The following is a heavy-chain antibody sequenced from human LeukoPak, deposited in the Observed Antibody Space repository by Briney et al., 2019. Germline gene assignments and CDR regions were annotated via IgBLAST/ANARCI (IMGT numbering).Heavy chain of an antibody. D-gene: IGHD2-2*01. Sequence: GGSLRLSCAASGFTFSGSAMHWVRQASGKGLEWVGRIRSKANSYATAYAASVKGMFTISRDDSKNTAYLQMNSLKTEDTAVYYCTRLYCSSTSCPPYWGQGTLVTVSS. CDR3: TRLYCSSTSCPPY. CDR2: IRSKANSYAT. CDR1: GFTFSGSA. J-gene: IGHJ4*02. V-gene: IGHV3-73*01.